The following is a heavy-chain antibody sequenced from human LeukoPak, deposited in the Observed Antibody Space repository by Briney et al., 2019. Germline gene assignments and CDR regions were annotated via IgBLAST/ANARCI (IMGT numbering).Heavy chain of an antibody. CDR2: IYSGGST. J-gene: IGHJ5*02. CDR3: ARSPWGITMIAEA. Sequence: QPGGSLRLSCAASGFIVSSNYMSWVRQAPGKGLEWVSVIYSGGSTYYADSVKGRFTISRDNSKNTLYLQMNRLRAEHTDVYYCARSPWGITMIAEAWGQGTLVTVSS. CDR1: GFIVSSNY. D-gene: IGHD3-22*01. V-gene: IGHV3-53*01.